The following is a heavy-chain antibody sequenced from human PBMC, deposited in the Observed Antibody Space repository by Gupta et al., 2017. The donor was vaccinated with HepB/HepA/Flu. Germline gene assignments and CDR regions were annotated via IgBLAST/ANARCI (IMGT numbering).Heavy chain of an antibody. V-gene: IGHV3-23*01. CDR2: SSGSGERS. CDR3: ARLGAFGDYVAYDY. J-gene: IGHJ4*02. D-gene: IGHD4-17*01. CDR1: GFSLSSYA. Sequence: EVQSLESGGGLVQPGGSLRLSCAVSGFSLSSYAMTWVRQAPGKGLEWVSGSSGSGERSYYGDSVKGRFTISRDNSKNTLYLDMSSLRVEDTAVFYCARLGAFGDYVAYDYWGQGTLVTVSS.